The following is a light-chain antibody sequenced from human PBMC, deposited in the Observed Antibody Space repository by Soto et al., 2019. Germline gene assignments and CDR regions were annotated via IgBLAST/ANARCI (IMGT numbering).Light chain of an antibody. CDR1: QTITRW. CDR2: DAS. J-gene: IGKJ2*01. V-gene: IGKV1-5*01. CDR3: QQYNNWYT. Sequence: DIQMTQSPSTLSASVGDRVTITCRASQTITRWMAWYQQKPGKAPKLLIYDASTLESGVPSRFSGSRSGTEFTITISGLQPDDFATYYCQQYNNWYTFGQGTKLEIK.